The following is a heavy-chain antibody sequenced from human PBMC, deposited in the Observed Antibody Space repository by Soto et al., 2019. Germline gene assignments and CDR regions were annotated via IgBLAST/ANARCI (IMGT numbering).Heavy chain of an antibody. CDR2: IYYSGST. CDR3: ARRYGASFDY. D-gene: IGHD4-17*01. CDR1: GGSISSYY. J-gene: IGHJ4*02. Sequence: TLSLTCTVSGGSISSYYWSWIRQPPGKGLEWIGYIYYSGSTNYNPSLKSRVNISIDTSKNQFSLKLSSVTAADTAVYYCARRYGASFDYWGQGTLVTVSS. V-gene: IGHV4-59*01.